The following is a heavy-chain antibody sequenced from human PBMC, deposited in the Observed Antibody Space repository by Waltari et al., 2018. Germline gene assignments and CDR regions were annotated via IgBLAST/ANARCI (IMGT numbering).Heavy chain of an antibody. CDR3: ARGIGGRTTVGRGDWFDP. Sequence: QVQLVQSGAEVKKPGASVKVSCKASGYTFTSYYMHWVRQAPGQGLEWMGIINPSGGSTSYAQKFQGRVTMTRDTSTSTVYMELSSLRSEDTAVYYCARGIGGRTTVGRGDWFDPWGQGTLVTVSS. J-gene: IGHJ5*02. CDR1: GYTFTSYY. D-gene: IGHD4-4*01. V-gene: IGHV1-46*01. CDR2: INPSGGST.